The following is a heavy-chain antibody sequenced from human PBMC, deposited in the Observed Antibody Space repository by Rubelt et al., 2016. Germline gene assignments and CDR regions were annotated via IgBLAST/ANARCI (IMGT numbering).Heavy chain of an antibody. CDR3: ARDIGYYGGNNYGMDV. Sequence: WMGGIIPIFGTANYAQKFQGRVTITADESTSTAYMELSSLRSEDTAVYYCARDIGYYGGNNYGMDVWGQGTTVTVSS. CDR2: IIPIFGTA. V-gene: IGHV1-69*01. J-gene: IGHJ6*02. D-gene: IGHD4-23*01.